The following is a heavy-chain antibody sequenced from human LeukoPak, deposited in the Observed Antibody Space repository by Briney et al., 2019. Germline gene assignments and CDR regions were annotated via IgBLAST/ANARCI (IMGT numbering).Heavy chain of an antibody. Sequence: ASVKVSCKASGCTFTGYYMHWVRQAPGQGLEWMGWINPNSGGTNYAQKFQGRVTMTSDTSISTGYMELSSLRSDDTAVYYCARETAAAGVAFDIWGQGTMVTVSS. CDR1: GCTFTGYY. J-gene: IGHJ3*02. D-gene: IGHD6-13*01. V-gene: IGHV1-2*02. CDR2: INPNSGGT. CDR3: ARETAAAGVAFDI.